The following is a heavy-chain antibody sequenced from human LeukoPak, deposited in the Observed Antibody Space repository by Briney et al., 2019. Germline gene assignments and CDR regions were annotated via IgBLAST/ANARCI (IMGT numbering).Heavy chain of an antibody. Sequence: PGGSLRLSCAASGFTFSSYGMNWVRQAPGKGLEWVSGITSGDRTYYADSVRGRFTISRDNSKNTLYLQMNSLRAEDTAVYYCAKETARPAGVFEYWGQGTRVTVSS. CDR3: AKETARPAGVFEY. V-gene: IGHV3-23*01. J-gene: IGHJ4*02. CDR2: ITSGDRT. CDR1: GFTFSSYG. D-gene: IGHD1-14*01.